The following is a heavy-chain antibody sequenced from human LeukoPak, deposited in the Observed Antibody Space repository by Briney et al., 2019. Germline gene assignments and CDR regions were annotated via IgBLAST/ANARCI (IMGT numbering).Heavy chain of an antibody. J-gene: IGHJ4*02. CDR3: STGGYYFDY. CDR2: IKSKPAGGTI. V-gene: IGHV3-15*07. CDR1: GFTFSNAW. D-gene: IGHD3-10*01. Sequence: GGSLRLSCVASGFTFSNAWMNWVRQAPGKGLEWVGRIKSKPAGGTIDYAAPGKDRVTISRDDSKNTVYLQMNGLKTEDTAVYYCSTGGYYFDYWGLGTPVTVSS.